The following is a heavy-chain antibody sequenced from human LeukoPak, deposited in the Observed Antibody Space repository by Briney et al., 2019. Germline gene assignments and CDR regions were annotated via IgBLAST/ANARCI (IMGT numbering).Heavy chain of an antibody. CDR2: IYHSGST. Sequence: SETLSLTCSVSGGSISSYYWSWIRQPPGKGLEWIGSIYHSGSTYYNPSLKSRVTISVDTSKNQFSLKLSSVTAADTAVYYCARVRCSGGSCYATGAYYFDYWGQGTLVTVSS. V-gene: IGHV4-38-2*02. CDR1: GGSISSYY. CDR3: ARVRCSGGSCYATGAYYFDY. D-gene: IGHD2-15*01. J-gene: IGHJ4*02.